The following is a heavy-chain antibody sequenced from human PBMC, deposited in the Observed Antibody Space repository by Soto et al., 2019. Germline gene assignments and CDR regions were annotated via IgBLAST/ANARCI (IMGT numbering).Heavy chain of an antibody. CDR1: GFTFSSYG. D-gene: IGHD6-6*01. V-gene: IGHV3-33*08. Sequence: GGSLRLSCAASGFTFSSYGMHWVRQAPGKGLEWVAVIWYDGSNKYYADSVKGRFTISRDNSKNTLYLQMNSLRAEDTAVYYCASDFGAGGASSSSGGFDYWGQGTLVTVSS. CDR3: ASDFGAGGASSSSGGFDY. J-gene: IGHJ4*02. CDR2: IWYDGSNK.